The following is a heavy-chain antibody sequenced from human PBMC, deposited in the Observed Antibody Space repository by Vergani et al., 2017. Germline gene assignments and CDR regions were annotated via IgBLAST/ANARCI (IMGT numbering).Heavy chain of an antibody. D-gene: IGHD3-10*01. Sequence: EVQLLESGGGLVQPGGSLRLSCAASGVTFSSYAMSWVREAPGKGLEWVSAISGSGGSTYYADSVKGRFTISRDNSKNTLYLQMNSLRAEDTAVYYCAKPYSGSGSMKGWFDPWGQGTLVTVSS. CDR3: AKPYSGSGSMKGWFDP. CDR1: GVTFSSYA. J-gene: IGHJ5*02. V-gene: IGHV3-23*01. CDR2: ISGSGGST.